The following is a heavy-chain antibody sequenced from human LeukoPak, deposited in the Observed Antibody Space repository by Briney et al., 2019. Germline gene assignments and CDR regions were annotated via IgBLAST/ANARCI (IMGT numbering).Heavy chain of an antibody. CDR1: GYTFTSYG. CDR2: ISAYNGNT. Sequence: ASVKVSRKASGYTFTSYGISWVRQAPGQGLEWMGWISAYNGNTNYAQKLQGRVTMTTDTSTSTAYMELRSLRSDDTAVYYCARAYDILTGYSPLYYYYYMDVWGKGTTVTVSS. D-gene: IGHD3-9*01. CDR3: ARAYDILTGYSPLYYYYYMDV. V-gene: IGHV1-18*01. J-gene: IGHJ6*03.